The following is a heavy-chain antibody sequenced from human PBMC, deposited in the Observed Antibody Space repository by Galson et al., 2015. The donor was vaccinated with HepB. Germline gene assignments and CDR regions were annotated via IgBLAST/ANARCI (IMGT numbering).Heavy chain of an antibody. CDR2: ISEGGDRS. J-gene: IGHJ6*03. CDR3: VKGGGVAGPPFHRGPPGETRRWKYYYMDV. D-gene: IGHD6-19*01. Sequence: SLRLSCAASGLTFSSYAMSWVRQAPGKGLEWVSSISEGGDRSYYADSVKGRFTISRDDFKNTLYLHMNSPGVDDTAIYYCVKGGGVAGPPFHRGPPGETRRWKYYYMDVWGKGTTVTVSS. CDR1: GLTFSSYA. V-gene: IGHV3-23*01.